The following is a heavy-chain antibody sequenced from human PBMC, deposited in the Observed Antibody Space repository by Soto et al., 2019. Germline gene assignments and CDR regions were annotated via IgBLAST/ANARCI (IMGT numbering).Heavy chain of an antibody. CDR3: ARSAPMDAGDKYYYDF. CDR2: IIPFFGTA. V-gene: IGHV1-69*13. D-gene: IGHD3-16*01. Sequence: SVKVSCKASGGTFSTLGISWVRQAPGQGLEWMGGIIPFFGTAKYSQKFEDRISITADESTNTVYMDLRSLTSEDTAIYYCARSAPMDAGDKYYYDFWGQGALVTVSS. CDR1: GGTFSTLG. J-gene: IGHJ4*02.